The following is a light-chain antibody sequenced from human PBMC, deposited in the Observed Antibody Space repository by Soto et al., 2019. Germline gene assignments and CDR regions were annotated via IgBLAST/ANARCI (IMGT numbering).Light chain of an antibody. CDR3: SSYTSSSILYV. J-gene: IGLJ1*01. V-gene: IGLV2-14*01. CDR2: EVS. Sequence: QSVLTQPASVSGSPGQSITISCTGTSSGVGGYNYVSWYQQHPGKAPKLMIYEVSNRPSGVSNRFSGSKSGNTASLTISGLXAEDEADYYCSSYTSSSILYVFGTGTKVTVL. CDR1: SSGVGGYNY.